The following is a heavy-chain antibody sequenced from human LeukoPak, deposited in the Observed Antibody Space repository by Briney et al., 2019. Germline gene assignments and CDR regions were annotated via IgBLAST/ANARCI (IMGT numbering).Heavy chain of an antibody. CDR2: ISGSGGGT. CDR1: GFTFSSYG. D-gene: IGHD5-24*01. J-gene: IGHJ4*02. V-gene: IGHV3-23*01. CDR3: ARDGPNVEMATH. Sequence: PGGSLRLSCAASGFTFSSYGMSWVRQAPGKGLEWVSAISGSGGGTYYADSVKGRFTISRDNSKNSLYLQMNSLRAEDTAVYYCARDGPNVEMATHWGQGTLVTVSS.